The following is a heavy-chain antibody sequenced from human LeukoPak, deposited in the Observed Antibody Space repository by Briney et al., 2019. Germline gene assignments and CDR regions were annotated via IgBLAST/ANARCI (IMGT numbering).Heavy chain of an antibody. Sequence: SETLSLTCTVSGGSISSYYWSWIRQPPGKGLEYIAYMYYSGSANYNPSLKSRVTISVDTSKNQFSLKLSSVTAADTAVYYCASDNEKGAFDIWGRGTMVTVSS. CDR3: ASDNEKGAFDI. J-gene: IGHJ3*02. D-gene: IGHD1-1*01. CDR1: GGSISSYY. V-gene: IGHV4-59*01. CDR2: MYYSGSA.